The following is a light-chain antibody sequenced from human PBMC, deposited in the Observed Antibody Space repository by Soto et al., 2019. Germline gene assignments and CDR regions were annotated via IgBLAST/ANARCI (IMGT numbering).Light chain of an antibody. CDR3: EQYNNWPHA. J-gene: IGKJ4*01. Sequence: DIVLTQSPATLSLSPGERATLSCGASQSVSSSRLAWYQQKPALAPRLLIYDASSRATAIPARFSGSGSGTEFTLTISSLKSEDFAVYYCEQYNNWPHAFGGGTKVDIK. CDR1: QSVSSSR. CDR2: DAS. V-gene: IGKV3-15*01.